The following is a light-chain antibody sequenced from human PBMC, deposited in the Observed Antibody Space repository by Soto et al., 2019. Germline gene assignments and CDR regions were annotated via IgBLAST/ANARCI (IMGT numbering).Light chain of an antibody. CDR3: STWDDSLSALVV. CDR2: SNN. Sequence: QTVLTQPPSASGTPGHRVTMSCSGSSSNIGSNTVNWYQQLPGTAPKLLIYSNNQRPSGDPDRVSGSKSGTSASLASSWLLSEDEEDYYCSTWDDSLSALVVFGGGTQVTVL. CDR1: SSNIGSNT. J-gene: IGLJ2*01. V-gene: IGLV1-44*01.